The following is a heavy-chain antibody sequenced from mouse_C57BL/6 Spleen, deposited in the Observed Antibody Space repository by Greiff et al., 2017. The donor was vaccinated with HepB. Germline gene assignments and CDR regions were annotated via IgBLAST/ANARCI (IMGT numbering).Heavy chain of an antibody. CDR3: AREKAITTVPYYFDY. V-gene: IGHV1-19*01. D-gene: IGHD1-1*01. J-gene: IGHJ2*01. Sequence: DVQLQQSGPVLVKPGASVKMSCKASGYTFTDYYMNWVKQSHGKSLEWIGVINPYNGGTSYNQKFKGKATLTVDKSSSTAYMELNSLTSEDSAVYYGAREKAITTVPYYFDYWGQGTTLTVSS. CDR2: INPYNGGT. CDR1: GYTFTDYY.